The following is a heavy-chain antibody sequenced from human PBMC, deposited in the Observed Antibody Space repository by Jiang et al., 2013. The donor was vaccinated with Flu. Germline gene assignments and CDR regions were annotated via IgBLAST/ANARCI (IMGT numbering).Heavy chain of an antibody. V-gene: IGHV4-34*01. D-gene: IGHD2-2*01. CDR1: GGSFSGYY. CDR3: ARGDGYCSSTSCLGGYYYGMDV. J-gene: IGHJ6*02. Sequence: LLKPSETLSLTCAVYGGSFSGYYWSWIRQPPGKGLEWIGEINHSGSTNYNPSLKGRVTISVDTSKNQFSLKLSSVTAADTAVYYCARGDGYCSSTSCLGGYYYGMDVWGQGTTVTVSS. CDR2: INHSGST.